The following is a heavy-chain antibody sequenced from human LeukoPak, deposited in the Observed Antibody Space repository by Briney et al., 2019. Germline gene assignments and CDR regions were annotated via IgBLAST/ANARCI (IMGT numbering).Heavy chain of an antibody. CDR1: GGSFSGYY. Sequence: SETLSLTCAVYGGSFSGYYWSWIRQPPGKGLEWIGEIYHSGSTNYDPSLTSRVTILVDKSENQFSLKLRSVTAADTAIYYCASAAADAFNIWGQGTLVTVSS. CDR3: ASAAADAFNI. D-gene: IGHD6-13*01. J-gene: IGHJ3*02. CDR2: IYHSGST. V-gene: IGHV4-34*01.